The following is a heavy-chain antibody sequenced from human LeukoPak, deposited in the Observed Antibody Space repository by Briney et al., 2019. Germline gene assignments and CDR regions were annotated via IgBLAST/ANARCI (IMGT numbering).Heavy chain of an antibody. CDR2: ISGSSSTI. CDR1: GFSFSSYR. Sequence: GGSLRLSCAASGFSFSSYRMNWVRQAPGKGLEWVSYISGSSSTIYYADSVKGRFTISRDNAKNSLYLQMNSLRDEDTAVYYCARDYGGNSGVNWFDTWGEGNPVTVSS. V-gene: IGHV3-48*02. D-gene: IGHD4-23*01. J-gene: IGHJ5*02. CDR3: ARDYGGNSGVNWFDT.